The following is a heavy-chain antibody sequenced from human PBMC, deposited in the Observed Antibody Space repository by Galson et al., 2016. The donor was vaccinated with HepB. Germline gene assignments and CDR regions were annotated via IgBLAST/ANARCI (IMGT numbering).Heavy chain of an antibody. J-gene: IGHJ6*02. CDR2: IKPDGSEK. Sequence: SLRLSCAASGFSFSTYWMTWVRQAPGKGLEWVANIKPDGSEKSYVDSVEGRFTISRDNAQNSLSLQMNSLRDEGTAVYYCAALDHGRDVWGQGTTVTVSS. D-gene: IGHD3/OR15-3a*01. V-gene: IGHV3-7*01. CDR1: GFSFSTYW. CDR3: AALDHGRDV.